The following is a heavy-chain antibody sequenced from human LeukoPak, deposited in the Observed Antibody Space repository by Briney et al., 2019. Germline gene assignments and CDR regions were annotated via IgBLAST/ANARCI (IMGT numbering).Heavy chain of an antibody. CDR1: GYTLTAYY. D-gene: IGHD2-15*01. CDR2: MNPNSGGT. CDR3: ARGYCSGGTCYLVENWLDP. V-gene: IGHV1-2*06. J-gene: IGHJ5*02. Sequence: ASVKVSCKASGYTLTAYYIYWVRQAPGQGLESMGRMNPNSGGTDYAQNFQGRVTMTRDTSISTAYMELSRLRSDDTAVYYCARGYCSGGTCYLVENWLDPWGQGTLVTVSS.